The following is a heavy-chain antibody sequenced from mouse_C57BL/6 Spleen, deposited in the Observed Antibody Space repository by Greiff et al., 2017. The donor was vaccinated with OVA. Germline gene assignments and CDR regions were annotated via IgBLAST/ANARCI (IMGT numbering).Heavy chain of an antibody. CDR2: IYPGGGYT. Sequence: QVQLQQSGAELVRPGTSVKMSCKASGYTFTNYWIGWAKQRPGHGLEWIGDIYPGGGYTNYNEKFKGKATLTADKSSSTAYMQFSSLTSEDSAIYYCAREKGHYFDYWGQGTTLTVSS. CDR1: GYTFTNYW. CDR3: AREKGHYFDY. V-gene: IGHV1-63*01. J-gene: IGHJ2*01. D-gene: IGHD3-3*01.